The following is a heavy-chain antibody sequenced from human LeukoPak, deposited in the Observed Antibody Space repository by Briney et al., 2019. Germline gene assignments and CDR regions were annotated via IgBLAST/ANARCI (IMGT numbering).Heavy chain of an antibody. Sequence: GGSLRLSCAASGFTFSSYAMSWVCQAPGKGLEWVSAISGSGGSTYYADSVKGRFTISRDNSKNTLYLQMNSLRAEDTAVYYCAKDGAYYYYGMDVWGQGTTVTVSS. J-gene: IGHJ6*02. CDR3: AKDGAYYYYGMDV. V-gene: IGHV3-23*01. D-gene: IGHD4/OR15-4a*01. CDR2: ISGSGGST. CDR1: GFTFSSYA.